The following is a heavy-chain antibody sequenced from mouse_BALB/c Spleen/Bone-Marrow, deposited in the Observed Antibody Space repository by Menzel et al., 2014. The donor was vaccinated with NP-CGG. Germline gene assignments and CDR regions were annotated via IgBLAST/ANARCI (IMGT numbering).Heavy chain of an antibody. CDR3: ARGVYDYAMDY. Sequence: VQLQQSGPGLVAPSQSLSITCTVSGFSLPRFGVHWVRQPPGKGLEWLGIIWAGGTTDYNSALMSRLSISKDNSKSQVFLKMNSLQTDDTAMYYCARGVYDYAMDYWGQGTSVTVSS. D-gene: IGHD2-12*01. CDR1: GFSLPRFG. CDR2: IWAGGTT. V-gene: IGHV2-9*02. J-gene: IGHJ4*01.